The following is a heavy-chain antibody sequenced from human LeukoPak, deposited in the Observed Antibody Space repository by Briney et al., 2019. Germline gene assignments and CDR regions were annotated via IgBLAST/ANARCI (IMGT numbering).Heavy chain of an antibody. CDR1: GGSVSSSNW. Sequence: SETLSLTCAVSGGSVSSSNWWSWVRQPPGKGLEWIGEIYHSGSTNYNPSLKSRVTISVDKSKNQFSLKLSSVTAADTAVYYCARMTTVTTYWFDPWGQGTLVTVSS. CDR2: IYHSGST. CDR3: ARMTTVTTYWFDP. V-gene: IGHV4-4*02. D-gene: IGHD4-17*01. J-gene: IGHJ5*02.